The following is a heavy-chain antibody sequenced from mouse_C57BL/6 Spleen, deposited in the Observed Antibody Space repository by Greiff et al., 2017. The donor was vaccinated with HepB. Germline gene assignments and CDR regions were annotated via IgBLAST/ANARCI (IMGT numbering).Heavy chain of an antibody. CDR2: IRLKSDNYAT. J-gene: IGHJ3*01. V-gene: IGHV6-3*01. D-gene: IGHD2-4*01. Sequence: LKESGGGLVQPGGSMKLSCVASGFTFSNYWMNWVRQSPEKGLEWVAQIRLKSDNYATHYAESVKGRFTNSRDDSKSSVYLQMNNLRAEDTGIYYCTDDYDAWFAYWGQGTLVTVSA. CDR1: GFTFSNYW. CDR3: TDDYDAWFAY.